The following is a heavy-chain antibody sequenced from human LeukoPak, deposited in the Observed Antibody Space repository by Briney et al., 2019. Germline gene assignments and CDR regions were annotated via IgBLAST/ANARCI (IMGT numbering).Heavy chain of an antibody. CDR2: IIPIFGTA. CDR1: GGTFSSYA. CDR3: ARGGVVDWFDP. Sequence: EASVKVSCKASGGTFSSYAISWVRQAPGQGLEWMGGIIPIFGTANHAQKFQGRVTITTDESTSTAYMELSSLRSEDTAVYYCARGGVVDWFDPWGQGTLVTVSS. J-gene: IGHJ5*02. D-gene: IGHD2-15*01. V-gene: IGHV1-69*05.